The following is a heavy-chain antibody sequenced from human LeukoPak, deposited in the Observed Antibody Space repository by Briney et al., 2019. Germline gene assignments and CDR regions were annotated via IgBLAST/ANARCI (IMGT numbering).Heavy chain of an antibody. CDR1: GFTFSDRD. J-gene: IGHJ6*02. Sequence: GGSLRLSCAASGFTFSDRDMDWVRQAPGKGLEWVGRSRNKAKRHITEYAASVKGRFTISRDNSNNSVWLQTNSLKTAHMVVYYCALWSYYYYGLDVWGQGTTVTVSS. D-gene: IGHD5-18*01. V-gene: IGHV3-72*01. CDR2: SRNKAKRHIT. CDR3: ALWSYYYYGLDV.